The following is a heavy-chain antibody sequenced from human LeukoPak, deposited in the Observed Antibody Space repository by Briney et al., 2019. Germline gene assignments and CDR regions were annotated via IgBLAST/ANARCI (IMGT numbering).Heavy chain of an antibody. V-gene: IGHV3-11*04. CDR1: GFTFSDYN. CDR2: ISSSDSII. Sequence: GGSLRLSCAASGFTFSDYNMGWVRQAPGKGLEWVSYISSSDSIIYYADSVKGRFTISRDNAKNTLYLQMNSLRAEDTAVYYCAREGAVGYATFDYWGQGTLVTVSS. D-gene: IGHD5-12*01. CDR3: AREGAVGYATFDY. J-gene: IGHJ4*02.